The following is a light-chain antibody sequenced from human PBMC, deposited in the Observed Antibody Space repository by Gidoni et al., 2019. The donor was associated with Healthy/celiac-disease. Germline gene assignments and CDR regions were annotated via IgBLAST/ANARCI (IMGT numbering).Light chain of an antibody. CDR2: GAS. J-gene: IGKJ3*01. CDR1: QSVSSN. V-gene: IGKV3-15*01. CDR3: QQYNNWPFT. Sequence: ELVMTQSPATLSVSPGERATLSCRASQSVSSNLPWYQQKPGQAPRLLIYGASTRATGIPARFSGSGSGTEFTLTISSLQSEDFAVYYCQQYNNWPFTFXPXTKVDIK.